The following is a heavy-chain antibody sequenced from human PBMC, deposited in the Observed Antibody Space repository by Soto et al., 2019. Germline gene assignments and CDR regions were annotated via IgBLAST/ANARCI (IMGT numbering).Heavy chain of an antibody. V-gene: IGHV4-4*02. Sequence: SETLSHTCAVSGGSMISSNWWSWVRQPPGKGLEWIGEIYHSGSTNYDSSLKSRVTISVDKSKNQFSLKLSSVTAADTAVYYCARAGGLGAVAVDYWGQGTLVTVSS. J-gene: IGHJ4*02. D-gene: IGHD6-19*01. CDR2: IYHSGST. CDR1: GGSMISSNW. CDR3: ARAGGLGAVAVDY.